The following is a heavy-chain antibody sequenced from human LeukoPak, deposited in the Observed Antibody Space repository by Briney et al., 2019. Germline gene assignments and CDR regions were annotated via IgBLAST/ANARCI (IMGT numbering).Heavy chain of an antibody. CDR2: LYYTGST. Sequence: PETLSLSCTVSGATISSYYWSWIRQPPGKGLEWIGHLYYTGSTNYNPSLKSRVSISVDTSKNQFSLKLSSVTAADTAVYYCARDPFTPAFGNQYHYFDYWGQGTPVTVSS. D-gene: IGHD3-3*01. CDR1: GATISSYY. V-gene: IGHV4-59*01. J-gene: IGHJ4*02. CDR3: ARDPFTPAFGNQYHYFDY.